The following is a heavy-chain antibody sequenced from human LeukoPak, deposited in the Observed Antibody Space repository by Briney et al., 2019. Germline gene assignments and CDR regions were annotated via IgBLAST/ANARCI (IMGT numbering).Heavy chain of an antibody. CDR2: ISAYNGNT. CDR3: AREKFKEVRGVVIDY. Sequence: ASVKVSCKASGYTFTSYGISWVRQAPGQGLEWMGWISAYNGNTNYAQKLQGRVTMTTDTSTSTAYMELRRLRSDDTAMYYCAREKFKEVRGVVIDYWGQGTLVTVSS. CDR1: GYTFTSYG. J-gene: IGHJ4*02. D-gene: IGHD3-10*01. V-gene: IGHV1-18*01.